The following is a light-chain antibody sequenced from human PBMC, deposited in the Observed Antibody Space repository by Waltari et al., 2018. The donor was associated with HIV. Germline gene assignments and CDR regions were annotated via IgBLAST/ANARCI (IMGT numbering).Light chain of an antibody. V-gene: IGKV3-15*01. CDR1: QNIGSK. CDR2: GAS. CDR3: QQYSDWPLLT. Sequence: EVVLTQSPDTLSVSPGERATLPRRASQNIGSKLAWYQQKLGQSPSLLIYGASTRATGVPVRFSGSGSGTEFSLTISSLQSEDFAVYYCQQYSDWPLLTFGQGTKLDIK. J-gene: IGKJ1*01.